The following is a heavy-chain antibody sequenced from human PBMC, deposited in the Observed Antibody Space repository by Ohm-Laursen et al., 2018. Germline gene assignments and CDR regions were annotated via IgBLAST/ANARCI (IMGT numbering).Heavy chain of an antibody. Sequence: GESLKISCKGSGYSFTSYWIGWVRQMPGKGLEGMGIIYPGDSDTRYSPSFQGQVTISADKSISTAYLQWSSLKASDTAMYYGARPTRDTYYDNAFDIWGQGTMVTVSS. CDR2: IYPGDSDT. D-gene: IGHD3-22*01. CDR1: GYSFTSYW. CDR3: ARPTRDTYYDNAFDI. V-gene: IGHV5-51*01. J-gene: IGHJ3*02.